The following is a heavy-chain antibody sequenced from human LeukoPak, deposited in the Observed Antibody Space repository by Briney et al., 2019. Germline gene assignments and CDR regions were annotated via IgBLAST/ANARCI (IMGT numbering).Heavy chain of an antibody. V-gene: IGHV3-23*01. CDR1: GFTFSSYA. CDR3: AKDLSPLSYYYGMDV. J-gene: IGHJ6*02. CDR2: ISGSGGST. Sequence: AGGSLRLSCAASGFTFSSYAMSWVRQAPGKGLEWVSGISGSGGSTYYADSVKGRFTISRDNSKNTLYLQMNSLSAEDTAVYYCAKDLSPLSYYYGMDVWGQGTTVTVSS.